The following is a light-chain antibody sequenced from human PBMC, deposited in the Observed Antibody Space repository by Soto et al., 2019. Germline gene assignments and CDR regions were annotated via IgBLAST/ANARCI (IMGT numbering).Light chain of an antibody. J-gene: IGLJ1*01. CDR2: DVS. CDR3: SSYTTGITLYV. Sequence: QSVLTQPASVSGSPGQSITLSCTGTSSDVGGYNYVSWYQLHPGRAPKLIIYDVSHRPSGISNRFSGSKSGNTASLTISGLQPEDEAHYFCSSYTTGITLYVFGPGTKLTVL. CDR1: SSDVGGYNY. V-gene: IGLV2-14*01.